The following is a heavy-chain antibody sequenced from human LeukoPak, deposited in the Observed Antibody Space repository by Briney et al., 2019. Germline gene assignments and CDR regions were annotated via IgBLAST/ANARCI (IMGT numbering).Heavy chain of an antibody. CDR3: ARWDDYGEVYVTVTDV. J-gene: IGHJ6*02. D-gene: IGHD4-17*01. CDR2: IYPGDSDT. CDR1: GYSFTSYW. V-gene: IGHV5-51*01. Sequence: GESLKISCKGSGYSFTSYWIGWVRQMRGKGLEWMGIIYPGDSDTRYSPSFQGQVTISADKSIRTTYLQLSSLKASDTAMYYCARWDDYGEVYVTVTDVWGQGATVTVSS.